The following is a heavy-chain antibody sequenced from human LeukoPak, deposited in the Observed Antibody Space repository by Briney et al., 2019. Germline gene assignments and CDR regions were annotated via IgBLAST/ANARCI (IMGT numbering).Heavy chain of an antibody. CDR2: ISYDGSNK. CDR1: GFTFSSYG. J-gene: IGHJ4*02. D-gene: IGHD6-13*01. CDR3: AKEIAAANNY. V-gene: IGHV3-30*18. Sequence: GGSLRLSCAASGFTFSSYGMHWVRQAPGKGLEWVAVISYDGSNKYYADSVKGRFTISRDNSKNTLYLQMNSLRAEDTAVYYCAKEIAAANNYWGQGTLVTVSS.